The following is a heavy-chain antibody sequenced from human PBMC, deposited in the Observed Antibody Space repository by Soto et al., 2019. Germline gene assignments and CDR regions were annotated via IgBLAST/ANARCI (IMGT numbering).Heavy chain of an antibody. CDR2: MNPNSGNT. CDR3: ARGTGTTRRYYYYGMDV. V-gene: IGHV1-8*01. CDR1: GYTFTSYD. Sequence: SVKVSCKASGYTFTSYDINWVRQATGQGLEWMGWMNPNSGNTGYAQKFQGRVTMTRNTSISTAYMELSSLRSEDTAVYYCARGTGTTRRYYYYGMDVWGQGTTVTVSS. D-gene: IGHD1-7*01. J-gene: IGHJ6*02.